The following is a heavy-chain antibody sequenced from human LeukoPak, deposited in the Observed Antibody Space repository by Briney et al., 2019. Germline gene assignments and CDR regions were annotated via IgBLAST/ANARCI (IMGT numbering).Heavy chain of an antibody. D-gene: IGHD2-2*01. V-gene: IGHV5-51*01. CDR3: ARRQILGYCSSTSCYGNWFDP. CDR2: IYPGDSDT. Sequence: GESLKISCKGSGYSFTSYWIGWVRQMPGKGLEWMGIIYPGDSDTRYSPSFQGQVTISADKSICTAYLQWSSLKASDTAMYYCARRQILGYCSSTSCYGNWFDPWGQGTLVTVSS. J-gene: IGHJ5*02. CDR1: GYSFTSYW.